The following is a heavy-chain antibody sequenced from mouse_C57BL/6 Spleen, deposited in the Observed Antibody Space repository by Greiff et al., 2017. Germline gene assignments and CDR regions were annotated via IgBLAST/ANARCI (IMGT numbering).Heavy chain of an antibody. CDR3: TRDGSNLSWFAY. J-gene: IGHJ3*01. V-gene: IGHV5-9-1*02. CDR2: ISSGGDYI. CDR1: GFTFSSYA. D-gene: IGHD2-5*01. Sequence: EVTLVESGEGLVKPGGSLKLSCAASGFTFSSYAMSWVRQTPEKRLEWVAYISSGGDYIYYADTVKGRFTISRANARNTLYLQMSSLKSEDTAMYYCTRDGSNLSWFAYWGQGTLVTVSA.